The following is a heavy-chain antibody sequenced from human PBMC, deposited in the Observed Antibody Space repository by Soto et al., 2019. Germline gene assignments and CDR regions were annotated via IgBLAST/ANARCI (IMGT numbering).Heavy chain of an antibody. Sequence: QVQLVESGGGVVQPGRSLRLSCAASGFNFNNYGMHWVRQAPGKGLEWVAVIWNDGNGYYYANSVKGRFTISRDNSKNRVYLKISSLRAEDAAVYYCARRQISPPTRGAASARGGMDVWGQGTTVTVSS. J-gene: IGHJ6*02. CDR3: ARRQISPPTRGAASARGGMDV. D-gene: IGHD6-13*01. CDR2: IWNDGNGY. CDR1: GFNFNNYG. V-gene: IGHV3-33*01.